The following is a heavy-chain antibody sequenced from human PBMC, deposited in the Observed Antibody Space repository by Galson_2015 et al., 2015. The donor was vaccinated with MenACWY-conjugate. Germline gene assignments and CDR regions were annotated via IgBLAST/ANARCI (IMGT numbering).Heavy chain of an antibody. D-gene: IGHD1-1*01. CDR3: ASDNNWSFDS. Sequence: SLRLSCAAFGFTFNNYWMHWVRQPPGKGLEWISYIKADGSFANYADSVKGRFTISTDNAKNMVYLQMDGLGDEDTAVYFCASDNNWSFDSWGQGTLVTVSS. CDR1: GFTFNNYW. CDR2: IKADGSFA. V-gene: IGHV3-74*01. J-gene: IGHJ4*02.